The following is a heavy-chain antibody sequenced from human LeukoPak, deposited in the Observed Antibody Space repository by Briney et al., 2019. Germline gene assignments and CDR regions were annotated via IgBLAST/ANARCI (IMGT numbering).Heavy chain of an antibody. CDR2: INPSGGST. D-gene: IGHD5-18*01. V-gene: IGHV1-46*01. Sequence: ASVKVSCKASGYTFTSYYMHWVRQAPGQGLEWMGIINPSGGSTSYAQKFQGRVTITADESTSTAYMELSSLRSEDAAVYYCARASGGYSYGHFDYWGQGTLVTVSS. J-gene: IGHJ4*02. CDR1: GYTFTSYY. CDR3: ARASGGYSYGHFDY.